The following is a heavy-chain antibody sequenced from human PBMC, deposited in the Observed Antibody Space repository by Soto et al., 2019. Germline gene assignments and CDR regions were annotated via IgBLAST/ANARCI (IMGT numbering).Heavy chain of an antibody. Sequence: PGGSLRLSCAASGFTFSSYGMHWVRQAPGKGLEWVAVIWYDGSNKYYADSVKGRFTISRDNSKNTLYLQMNSLRAEDTAVYYCARDRAVAGTHYYYYYGMDVWGQGTTVTVSS. CDR3: ARDRAVAGTHYYYYYGMDV. V-gene: IGHV3-33*01. CDR2: IWYDGSNK. CDR1: GFTFSSYG. J-gene: IGHJ6*02. D-gene: IGHD6-19*01.